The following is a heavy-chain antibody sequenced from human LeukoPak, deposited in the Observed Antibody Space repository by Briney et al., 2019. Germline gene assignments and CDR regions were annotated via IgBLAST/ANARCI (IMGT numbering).Heavy chain of an antibody. V-gene: IGHV4-59*01. CDR1: GGSISSYY. J-gene: IGHJ3*01. CDR3: ARDEPTIDSSGWITWAGAFDL. D-gene: IGHD6-19*01. Sequence: SETLSLTCAVSGGSISSYYSSWIRQPPGKGLGWIGYIYYSGSTNYNPSLKSRVTISVDTSKNQFSLKLSSVTAADTAVYYCARDEPTIDSSGWITWAGAFDLWGQGTMVTVSS. CDR2: IYYSGST.